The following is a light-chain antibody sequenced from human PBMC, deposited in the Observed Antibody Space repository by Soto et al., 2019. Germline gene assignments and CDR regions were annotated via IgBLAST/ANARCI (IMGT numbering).Light chain of an antibody. CDR3: QQYGSSPPGRT. CDR1: QSVSSSY. J-gene: IGKJ4*01. V-gene: IGKV3-20*01. Sequence: EIVLTQSPGTLSLSPGERAALSCRASQSVSSSYLAWYQQKPGQAPRLLIYGVSSRATGIPDRFSGSGSGTDFTLTISRLEPEDFAVYYCQQYGSSPPGRTFGGGTKVEIK. CDR2: GVS.